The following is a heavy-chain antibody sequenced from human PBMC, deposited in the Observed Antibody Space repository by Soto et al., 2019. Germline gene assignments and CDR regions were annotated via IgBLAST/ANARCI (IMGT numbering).Heavy chain of an antibody. J-gene: IGHJ4*02. CDR1: GYSFAGYW. CDR2: IDPSDSQT. D-gene: IGHD3-22*01. V-gene: IGHV5-10-1*01. CDR3: ARQIYDSDTGPNFQYYFDS. Sequence: GESLEISCKGSGYSFAGYWITWVRQKPGKGLEWMGRIDPSDSQTYYSPSFRGHVTISVTKSITTVFLQWSSLRASDTAMYYCARQIYDSDTGPNFQYYFDSWGEGTPVTVSS.